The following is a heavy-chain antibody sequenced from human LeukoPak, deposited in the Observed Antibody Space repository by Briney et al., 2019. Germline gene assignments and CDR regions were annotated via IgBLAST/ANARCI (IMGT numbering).Heavy chain of an antibody. J-gene: IGHJ4*02. CDR3: ARDSLGASFDY. Sequence: SQTLSLTCAISGDSVSSNSAAWKSTRQSPSRVLGCLRRTYYRSKWYNDYAVSVKSRITINPDTYKNQFSLQLNSVTPEDEAVYYCARDSLGASFDYWGQGTLVTVSS. V-gene: IGHV6-1*01. CDR1: GDSVSSNSAA. CDR2: TYYRSKWYN.